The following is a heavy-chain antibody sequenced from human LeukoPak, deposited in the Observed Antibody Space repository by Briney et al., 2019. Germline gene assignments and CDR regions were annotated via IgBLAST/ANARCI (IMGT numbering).Heavy chain of an antibody. J-gene: IGHJ4*02. CDR3: AKGSGSTLYYFDY. Sequence: GGSLRLSCAASGFTFSSYAVSWVRQVPGKELEWVSIISGSTSGTYYADSVKGRFTISRDNSKNTVYLQMNSLRAEDTALYYCAKGSGSTLYYFDYWGQGTLVTVSS. D-gene: IGHD1-26*01. CDR1: GFTFSSYA. CDR2: ISGSTSGT. V-gene: IGHV3-23*01.